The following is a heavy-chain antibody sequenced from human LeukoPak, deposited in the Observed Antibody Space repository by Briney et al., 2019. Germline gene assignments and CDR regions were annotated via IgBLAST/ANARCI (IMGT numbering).Heavy chain of an antibody. CDR2: IRYDGSNK. D-gene: IGHD5/OR15-5a*01. CDR3: ARQKYLRGPDVEYFDY. Sequence: GGSLRLSCVGSGFTFNTYGIHWVRQAPGKGLEWVAFIRYDGSNKHYADSVKGRFTISRDDAKNSLYLQMNSLSAEDTAVYYCARQKYLRGPDVEYFDYWGQGTLVTVSS. CDR1: GFTFNTYG. J-gene: IGHJ4*02. V-gene: IGHV3-30*02.